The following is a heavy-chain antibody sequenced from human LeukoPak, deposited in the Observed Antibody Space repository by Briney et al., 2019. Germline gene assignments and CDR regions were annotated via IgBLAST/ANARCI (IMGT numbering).Heavy chain of an antibody. J-gene: IGHJ6*03. V-gene: IGHV3-23*01. CDR3: AKHLGSHSFLFYYMDV. CDR2: LSGSGTAT. CDR1: QFTFSRFA. D-gene: IGHD2-21*01. Sequence: GGSLRLSCEASQFTFSRFAMSWIRQAPGTGPEWVSTLSGSGTATYYADSVKGRFTTSRDNSKDTLYLQMDNLRADDTAVYYCAKHLGSHSFLFYYMDVWGTGTSVIVSS.